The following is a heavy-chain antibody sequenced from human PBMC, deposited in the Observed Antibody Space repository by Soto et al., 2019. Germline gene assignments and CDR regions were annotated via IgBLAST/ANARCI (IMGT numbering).Heavy chain of an antibody. CDR2: IWYDASKQ. V-gene: IGHV3-33*01. J-gene: IGHJ4*02. D-gene: IGHD2-15*01. CDR3: AAWAEGATEVH. Sequence: SLRLSCETSGFSFSVYGMHWVRQAPGKGLEWVAVIWYDASKQFYAASVEGRFTISRDNSKAILYLQMNSLRAEDTAVYYCAAWAEGATEVHWGQGTLVTVSS. CDR1: GFSFSVYG.